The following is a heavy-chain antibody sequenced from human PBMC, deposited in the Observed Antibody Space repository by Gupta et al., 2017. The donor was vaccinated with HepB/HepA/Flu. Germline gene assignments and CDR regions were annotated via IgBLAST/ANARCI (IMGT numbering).Heavy chain of an antibody. Sequence: EVQLVESGGGLVKPGGSLRLSCAASGFTFSSSSMNWVRQAPGKGLEWVSSISSSSSYIYYADSVKGRFTISRDNAKNSLYLQMNSLRAEDTAVYYCASDIAARDYWGQGTLVTVSS. J-gene: IGHJ4*02. CDR3: ASDIAARDY. CDR2: ISSSSSYI. D-gene: IGHD6-6*01. V-gene: IGHV3-21*01. CDR1: GFTFSSSS.